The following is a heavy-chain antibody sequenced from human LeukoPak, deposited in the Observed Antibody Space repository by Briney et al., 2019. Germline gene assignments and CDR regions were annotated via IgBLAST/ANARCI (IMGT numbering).Heavy chain of an antibody. J-gene: IGHJ1*01. D-gene: IGHD3-22*01. CDR3: ARDFHDSSGPPRNFQH. CDR1: GGTFSSYA. V-gene: IGHV1-69*04. Sequence: GASVKVPCKASGGTFSSYAISWVRQAPGQGLEWMGRIIPILGIANYAQKFQGRVTITADKSTSTAYMELSSLRSEGTAVYYCARDFHDSSGPPRNFQHWGQGTLVTVSS. CDR2: IIPILGIA.